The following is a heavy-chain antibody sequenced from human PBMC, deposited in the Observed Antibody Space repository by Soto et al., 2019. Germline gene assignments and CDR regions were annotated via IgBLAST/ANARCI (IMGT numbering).Heavy chain of an antibody. D-gene: IGHD2-2*01. J-gene: IGHJ3*02. CDR2: IYYSGST. CDR3: ARVHPDIVVVPAAPGSAFDI. Sequence: PSETLSLTCTVSGGSISSGDYYWSWIRQPPGKGLEWIGYIYYSGSTYYNPSLKSRVTISVDTSKNQFSPKLSSVTAADTAVYYCARVHPDIVVVPAAPGSAFDIWGQGTMVTVSS. CDR1: GGSISSGDYY. V-gene: IGHV4-30-4*01.